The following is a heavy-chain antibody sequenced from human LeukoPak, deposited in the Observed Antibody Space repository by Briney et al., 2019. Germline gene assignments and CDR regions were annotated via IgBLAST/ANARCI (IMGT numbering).Heavy chain of an antibody. D-gene: IGHD6-19*01. CDR1: GYSFTSYW. J-gene: IGHJ6*02. CDR3: ARRASAVADNYYYYDMDV. Sequence: GESLKISCKGSGYSFTSYWIGWVRQMPGKGLEWMGIIYPGDSDTRYSPSFQGQVTISADKSISTAYLQWSSLKASDTAMYYCARRASAVADNYYYYDMDVWGQGTTVTVSS. CDR2: IYPGDSDT. V-gene: IGHV5-51*01.